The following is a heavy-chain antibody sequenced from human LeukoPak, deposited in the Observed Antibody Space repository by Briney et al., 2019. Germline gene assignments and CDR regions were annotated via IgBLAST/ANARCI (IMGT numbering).Heavy chain of an antibody. D-gene: IGHD3-16*02. CDR3: AKGQRGVIDY. CDR2: ISYDGSNK. Sequence: PGGSLRLSCAASGFTFSRYGMHWVRQAPGKGLEWVAVISYDGSNKYYADSVKGRFTISRDNSKNTLYLQMNSLRAEDTAVYYCAKGQRGVIDYWGQGTLVTVSS. J-gene: IGHJ4*02. V-gene: IGHV3-30*18. CDR1: GFTFSRYG.